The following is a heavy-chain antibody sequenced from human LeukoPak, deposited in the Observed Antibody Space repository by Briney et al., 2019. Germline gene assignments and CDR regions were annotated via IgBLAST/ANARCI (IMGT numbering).Heavy chain of an antibody. J-gene: IGHJ4*02. V-gene: IGHV3-49*04. D-gene: IGHD4/OR15-4a*01. CDR3: TRFNANYDY. CDR1: GFTFDDYV. CDR2: IRQTAYGGTT. Sequence: GRSQRLSCTTSGFTFDDYVMSWVRQAPGKGLESVGFIRQTAYGGTTEFAASVQGRFTISRDDSKSIAYLEMNSLRTEDTAVYYCTRFNANYDYWGQGTPLTVSS.